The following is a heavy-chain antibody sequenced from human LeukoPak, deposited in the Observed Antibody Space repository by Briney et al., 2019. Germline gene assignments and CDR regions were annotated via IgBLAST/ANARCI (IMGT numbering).Heavy chain of an antibody. J-gene: IGHJ4*02. CDR3: ARSKSWIQLWFDF. D-gene: IGHD5-18*01. CDR2: IKQDGSEK. Sequence: GGSLRPSCAASGFTFGSYWMTWVRQAPGKGLEWVANIKQDGSEKYYVDSVKGRFTISRDNAKNSLYLQMNSLRAEDTAVYYCARSKSWIQLWFDFWGQGTLVTVSS. V-gene: IGHV3-7*01. CDR1: GFTFGSYW.